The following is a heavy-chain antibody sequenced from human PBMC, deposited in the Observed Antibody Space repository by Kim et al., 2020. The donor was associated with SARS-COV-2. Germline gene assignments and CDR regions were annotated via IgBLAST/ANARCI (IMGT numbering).Heavy chain of an antibody. CDR1: GFTFSCCA. CDR2: IWFDGSNI. Sequence: GGSLRLSCAASGFTFSCCAMHWVRQAPGKGLEWVAVIWFDGSNINYADSVKGRFTISRDNSKNTLYLQMNSLRAEDTAVYYCAREFDYYDTTALDYFDSWGQGALVTVSS. CDR3: AREFDYYDTTALDYFDS. J-gene: IGHJ4*02. D-gene: IGHD3-22*01. V-gene: IGHV3-33*01.